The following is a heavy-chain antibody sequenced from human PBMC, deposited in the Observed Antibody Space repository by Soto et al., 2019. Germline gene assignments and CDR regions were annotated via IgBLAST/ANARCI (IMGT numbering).Heavy chain of an antibody. CDR1: GGTTSSYT. J-gene: IGHJ4*02. CDR2: IVPMLGKV. CDR3: ALRTGNWNPLGD. Sequence: QVQLVQSGAEVEKPGSSVKVSCKVSGGTTSSYTIGWVRQAPGQGLQWMGNIVPMLGKVDYAQTFQDRVTLTADKSARTVYMELRSLRSEVTAVYFCALRTGNWNPLGDWGQGTLVTVSS. D-gene: IGHD1-1*01. V-gene: IGHV1-69*02.